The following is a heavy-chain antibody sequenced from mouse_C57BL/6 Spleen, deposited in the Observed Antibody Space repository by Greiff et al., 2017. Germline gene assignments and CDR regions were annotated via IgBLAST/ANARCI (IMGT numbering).Heavy chain of an antibody. CDR2: ICSGSSTI. V-gene: IGHV5-17*01. D-gene: IGHD4-1*01. J-gene: IGHJ4*01. CDR1: GFTFSDYG. Sequence: VQLKESGGGLVKPGGSLKLSCAASGFTFSDYGMHWVRQAPEKGLERVAYICSGSSTIYNAATVKGRFTISRDNSKNTLFLQMTSLRFEDTAIYYCARRTGTEAMDYWGQGTSVTVSS. CDR3: ARRTGTEAMDY.